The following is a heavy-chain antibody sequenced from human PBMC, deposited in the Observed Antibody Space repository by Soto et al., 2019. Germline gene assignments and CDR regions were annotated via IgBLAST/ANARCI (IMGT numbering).Heavy chain of an antibody. CDR1: GDTSSYYA. Sequence: VQLVQSGAEVKKPGSSVKVSCKTSGDTSSYYAISWVRQAPGKGLEWMGGIISNFGTTNYAQKIQGRVTITADEPTSTGYMDLSSLRSEDTAMYDCARDDEWCQVNLWGQSSVVPVTS. CDR3: ARDDEWCQVNL. CDR2: IISNFGTT. J-gene: IGHJ4*02. V-gene: IGHV1-69*01. D-gene: IGHD2-15*01.